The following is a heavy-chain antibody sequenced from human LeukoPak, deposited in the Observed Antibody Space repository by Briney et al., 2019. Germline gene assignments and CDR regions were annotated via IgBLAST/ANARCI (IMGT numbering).Heavy chain of an antibody. J-gene: IGHJ5*02. CDR2: IYYSGNT. CDR3: ARHIDNWFDP. D-gene: IGHD3-16*02. Sequence: SETLSLTCTVSGGSISSSSYYWGWIRQPPGKGLEWIASIYYSGNTYYNPSLKSRVTMSVDTSKNQFSLKLSSVTAADTAVYYCARHIDNWFDPWGQGTLVTVSS. V-gene: IGHV4-39*01. CDR1: GGSISSSSYY.